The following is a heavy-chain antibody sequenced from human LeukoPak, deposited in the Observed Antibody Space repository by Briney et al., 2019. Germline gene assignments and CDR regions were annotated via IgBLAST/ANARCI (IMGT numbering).Heavy chain of an antibody. CDR3: ATELGDY. Sequence: GGSLRLSCAASGFTFSNYSMNWVRQAPGKGLEWVSYISSSNTIYYADSVKGRFTISRDNAKNSLYLQMNSLRAEDTAVYYCATELGDYWGQGILVTVSS. CDR2: ISSSNTI. V-gene: IGHV3-48*04. J-gene: IGHJ4*02. CDR1: GFTFSNYS. D-gene: IGHD3-10*01.